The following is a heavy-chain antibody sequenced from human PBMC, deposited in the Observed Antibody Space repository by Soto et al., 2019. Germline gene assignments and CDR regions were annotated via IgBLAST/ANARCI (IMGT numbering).Heavy chain of an antibody. V-gene: IGHV3-7*01. CDR1: GFTLLIYC. D-gene: IGHD3-10*01. Sequence: GGSXRLSCAASGFTLLIYCMIWVRHAPGKGLEWLATIKMDASEKKYVDSVKGRFTMSRDNAKNSLYLQMDSLRAEDTAVYYCARASGYGSGDSVNKYLDYWGHGTLVTV. CDR2: IKMDASEK. J-gene: IGHJ4*01. CDR3: ARASGYGSGDSVNKYLDY.